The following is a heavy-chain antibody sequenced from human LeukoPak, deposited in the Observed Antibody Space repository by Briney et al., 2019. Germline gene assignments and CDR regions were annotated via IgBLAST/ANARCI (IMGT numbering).Heavy chain of an antibody. CDR3: ARVTSEGYFVY. CDR1: GFTVSSNH. CDR2: IYSGGNT. J-gene: IGHJ4*02. V-gene: IGHV3-66*01. Sequence: GGSLRLSCAASGFTVSSNHMSWVRQAPGKGLEWVSVIYSGGNTYYADPVKGRFAISRDTSKNTLYLQMNSLRAEDTAVYYCARVTSEGYFVYWGQGTLVTVSS.